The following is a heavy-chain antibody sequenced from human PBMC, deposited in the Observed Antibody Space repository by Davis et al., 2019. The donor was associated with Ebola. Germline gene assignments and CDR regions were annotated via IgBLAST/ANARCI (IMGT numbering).Heavy chain of an antibody. V-gene: IGHV1-2*02. Sequence: ASVKVSCKASGYTFTGYYMHWVRQAPGQGLEWMGWINPNSGGTNYAQKFQGRVTMTRDTSISTAYMELSRLRSDDTAVYYCARDPLPLDMTTVPDDAFDIWGQGTMVTVSS. CDR3: ARDPLPLDMTTVPDDAFDI. CDR2: INPNSGGT. D-gene: IGHD4-17*01. J-gene: IGHJ3*02. CDR1: GYTFTGYY.